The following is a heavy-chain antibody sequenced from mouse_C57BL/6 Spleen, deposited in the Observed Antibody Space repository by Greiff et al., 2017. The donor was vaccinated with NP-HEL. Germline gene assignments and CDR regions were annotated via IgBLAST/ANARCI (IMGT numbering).Heavy chain of an antibody. CDR3: ARWYGYDVGDYAMDY. V-gene: IGHV1-75*01. CDR1: GYTFTDYY. Sequence: VQLQESGPELVKPGASVKISCKASGYTFTDYYINWVKQRPGQGLEWIGWIFPGSGSTYYNEKFKGKATLTVDKSSSTAYMLLSSLTSEDSAVYFCARWYGYDVGDYAMDYWGQGTSVTVSS. D-gene: IGHD2-2*01. J-gene: IGHJ4*01. CDR2: IFPGSGST.